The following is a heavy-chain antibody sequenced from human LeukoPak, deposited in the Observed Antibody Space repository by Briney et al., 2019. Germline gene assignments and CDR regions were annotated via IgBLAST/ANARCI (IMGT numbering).Heavy chain of an antibody. D-gene: IGHD3-10*01. CDR1: GFTFNDFA. CDR2: ISWNNRDI. CDR3: VKTRNSGSGAFDV. J-gene: IGHJ3*01. V-gene: IGHV3-9*01. Sequence: GRSLRLSCAASGFTFNDFAMHWVRQVPGKGLEWVSGISWNNRDIGYADSVKGRFTFSRGNAKNSLFLQMNSLRAEDTALYYCVKTRNSGSGAFDVWGQGTMVTVSS.